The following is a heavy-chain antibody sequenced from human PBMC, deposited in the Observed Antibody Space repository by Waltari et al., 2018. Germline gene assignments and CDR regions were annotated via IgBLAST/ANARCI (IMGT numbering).Heavy chain of an antibody. Sequence: QVTLRESGPALVKPTQTLPLTCTFSGFSLSTSAMSVSWIRQPPGKALEWLALIDWDDDKYYSTSLRTRLTISKDTSKNQVVLTMTNMDPVDTATYYCARGFAYFDYWGQGTLVTVSS. CDR3: ARGFAYFDY. CDR1: GFSLSTSAMS. CDR2: IDWDDDK. D-gene: IGHD2-21*01. V-gene: IGHV2-70*01. J-gene: IGHJ4*02.